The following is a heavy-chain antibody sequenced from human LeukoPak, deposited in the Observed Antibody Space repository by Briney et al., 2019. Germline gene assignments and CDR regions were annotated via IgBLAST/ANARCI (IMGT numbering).Heavy chain of an antibody. V-gene: IGHV3-23*01. D-gene: IGHD3-9*01. Sequence: PGGSLRLSCAASGFTFSSYAMSWVRQAPGKGLEWVSAISGSGGSTYYADSVKGRFTISRDNSKNTLYLQMNSLRAEDTAVYYCAKDPYYDILTGYYPSFDYWGQGTLVTVSS. CDR1: GFTFSSYA. CDR2: ISGSGGST. CDR3: AKDPYYDILTGYYPSFDY. J-gene: IGHJ4*02.